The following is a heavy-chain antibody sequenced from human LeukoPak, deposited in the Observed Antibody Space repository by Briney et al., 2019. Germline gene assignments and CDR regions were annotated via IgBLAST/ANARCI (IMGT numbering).Heavy chain of an antibody. V-gene: IGHV4-4*02. J-gene: IGHJ4*02. CDR3: ARSEVGATQIEYDY. Sequence: SETLSLTCAVSGGSISSSNWWSWVRPPPGKGLEWIGEIYHSGSTNYNPSLKSRVTISVDKSKNQFSLKLSSVTAADTAVYYCARSEVGATQIEYDYWGQGTLVTVSS. CDR2: IYHSGST. CDR1: GGSISSSNW. D-gene: IGHD1-26*01.